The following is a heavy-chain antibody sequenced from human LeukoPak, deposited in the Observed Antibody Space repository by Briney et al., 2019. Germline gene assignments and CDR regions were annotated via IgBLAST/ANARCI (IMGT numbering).Heavy chain of an antibody. V-gene: IGHV2-70*01. Sequence: GPALVKPTQTLTPTCTFSGFSLSTSGRWVCWRRQPPGKALEWLALIALDDDKYYSTYLKTRMTIFKDTSNNPEVLTMTNMDPVDTATYYCERIRYPALDYGDYGAFDIWGQGTMVTVSS. CDR1: GFSLSTSGRW. CDR3: ERIRYPALDYGDYGAFDI. J-gene: IGHJ3*02. D-gene: IGHD4-17*01. CDR2: IALDDDK.